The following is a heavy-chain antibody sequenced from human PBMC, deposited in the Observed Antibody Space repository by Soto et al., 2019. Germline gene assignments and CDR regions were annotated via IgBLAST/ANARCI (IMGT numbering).Heavy chain of an antibody. CDR3: ARDQNSGWYGKDFAMDV. V-gene: IGHV1-18*01. D-gene: IGHD6-19*01. CDR2: ISAYNGNT. J-gene: IGHJ6*02. Sequence: ASVKVSCKASGYSFTSFGISWVRQAPGQGLEWMGWISAYNGNTKYAQNLQGRVTMTTDTSTGTAYMDLRSLRSDDTAVYFCARDQNSGWYGKDFAMDVWGQGTTVTVSS. CDR1: GYSFTSFG.